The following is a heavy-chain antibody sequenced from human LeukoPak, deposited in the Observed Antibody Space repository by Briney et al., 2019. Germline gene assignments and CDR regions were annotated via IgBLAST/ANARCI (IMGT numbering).Heavy chain of an antibody. CDR2: IYPGDSDT. Sequence: GESLKISCKGSGYSSTSYWIGWVRQMPGKGLEWMGIIYPGDSDTRYSPSFQGQVTISADKSISTAYLQWSSLKASDTAMYYCARRLRIAAAGTYYYYMDVWGKGTTVTVSS. J-gene: IGHJ6*03. CDR3: ARRLRIAAAGTYYYYMDV. V-gene: IGHV5-51*01. CDR1: GYSSTSYW. D-gene: IGHD6-13*01.